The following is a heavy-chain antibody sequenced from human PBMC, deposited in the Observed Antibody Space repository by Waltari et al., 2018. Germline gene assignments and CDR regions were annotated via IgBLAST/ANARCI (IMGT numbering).Heavy chain of an antibody. CDR2: INPNIGAT. CDR1: GYSFTTYY. J-gene: IGHJ6*03. CDR3: ARDLSWYFYMDI. V-gene: IGHV1-2*06. Sequence: QVQLVQSGAEVKKPGASVKVSCKASGYSFTTYYIRWVRQAPGQGLEWMGRINPNIGATNYAQRFQGRVTLTRDTAINTAYMELRGLRFDDTAVYFCARDLSWYFYMDIWGKGTAVTVSS.